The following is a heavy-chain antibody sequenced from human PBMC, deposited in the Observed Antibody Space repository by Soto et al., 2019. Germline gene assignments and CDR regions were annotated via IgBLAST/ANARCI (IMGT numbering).Heavy chain of an antibody. J-gene: IGHJ4*02. V-gene: IGHV3-30*18. Sequence: GGSLRLSCAASGFTFSSYGMHWVRQAPGKGLEWVAVISYDGSNKYYADSVKGRFTISRDNSKNTLYLQMNSLRAEDTAVYYCAKGGSRKTKLHYFDYWGQGTLVTVSS. D-gene: IGHD2-15*01. CDR2: ISYDGSNK. CDR1: GFTFSSYG. CDR3: AKGGSRKTKLHYFDY.